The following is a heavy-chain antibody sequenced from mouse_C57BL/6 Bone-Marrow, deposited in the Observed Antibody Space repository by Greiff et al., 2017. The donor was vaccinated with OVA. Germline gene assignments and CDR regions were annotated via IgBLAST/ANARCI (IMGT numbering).Heavy chain of an antibody. CDR2: INPSNGGT. Sequence: VKLQQPGTELVKPGASVKLSCKASGYTFTSYWMHWVKQRPGQGLEWIGNINPSNGGTNYNEKFKSKATLTVDKSSSTAYMQLSSLTSEDSAVYYCARWSLYYYAMDYWGQGTSVTVSS. V-gene: IGHV1-53*01. J-gene: IGHJ4*01. CDR3: ARWSLYYYAMDY. CDR1: GYTFTSYW. D-gene: IGHD1-1*02.